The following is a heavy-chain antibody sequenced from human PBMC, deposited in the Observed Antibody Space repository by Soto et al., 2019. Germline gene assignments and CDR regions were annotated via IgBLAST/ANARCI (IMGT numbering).Heavy chain of an antibody. CDR3: ATSQASSYCGGDCYSHFDY. D-gene: IGHD2-21*01. J-gene: IGHJ4*02. CDR1: GYTLTELS. Sequence: ASVKVSCKVSGYTLTELSMHWVRQAPGKGLEWMGGFDPEDGETIYAQKFQGRVTMTEDTSTDTAYMELSSLRSEDTAVYYCATSQASSYCGGDCYSHFDYWGQGTPVTVSS. V-gene: IGHV1-24*01. CDR2: FDPEDGET.